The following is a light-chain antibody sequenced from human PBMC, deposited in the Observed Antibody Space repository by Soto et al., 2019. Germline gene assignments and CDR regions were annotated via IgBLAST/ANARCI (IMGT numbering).Light chain of an antibody. V-gene: IGLV2-8*01. J-gene: IGLJ3*02. Sequence: QSALTQYPSASGSPGQSVTISCTGTSSDVGGHNYVSWYQHHPGKAPKHIIYEVSKRPSGVPDRFSGSKSGNTASLTVSGLQAEDEAVYYCSSTAGNNNLVFGGGTKVTVL. CDR3: SSTAGNNNLV. CDR1: SSDVGGHNY. CDR2: EVS.